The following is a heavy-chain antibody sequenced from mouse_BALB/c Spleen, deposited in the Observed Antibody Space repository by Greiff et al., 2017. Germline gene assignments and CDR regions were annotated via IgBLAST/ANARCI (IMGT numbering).Heavy chain of an antibody. Sequence: VQLQQSGPELVKPGASVKISCKASGYSFTSYYIHWVKQRPGQGLEWIGWIFPGSGNTKYNEKFKGKATLTADTSSSTAYMQLSSLTSEDSAVYFCAGGGYDYDESFDYWGQGTTLTVSS. CDR1: GYSFTSYY. J-gene: IGHJ2*01. CDR3: AGGGYDYDESFDY. D-gene: IGHD2-4*01. CDR2: IFPGSGNT. V-gene: IGHV1-66*01.